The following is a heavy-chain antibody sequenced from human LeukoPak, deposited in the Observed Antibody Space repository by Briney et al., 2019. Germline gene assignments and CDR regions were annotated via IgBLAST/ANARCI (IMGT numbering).Heavy chain of an antibody. V-gene: IGHV4-4*07. CDR2: IYTSGST. CDR3: ARLEWDINSSSWRD. CDR1: GGSISSYY. J-gene: IGHJ4*02. Sequence: SETLSLTCTVSGGSISSYYWSWIRQPAGKGLEWIGRIYTSGSTYYNPSLKSRVTISVDTSKNQFSLKLSSVTAADTAVYYCARLEWDINSSSWRDWGQGTLVTVSS. D-gene: IGHD6-13*01.